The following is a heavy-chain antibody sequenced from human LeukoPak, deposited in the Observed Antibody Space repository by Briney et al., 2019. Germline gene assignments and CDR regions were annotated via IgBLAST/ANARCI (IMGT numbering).Heavy chain of an antibody. D-gene: IGHD2-2*01. CDR2: INAGNGNT. CDR1: GYTFTSYA. Sequence: ASVKVSCKASGYTFTSYAMHWVRQAPGQRLEWMGWINAGNGNTKYSQKFQGRVTITRDTSASTAYMELSSLRSEDTAVYYCARDRGSSTSRTYYYYYGMDVWAKGPRSPSPQ. J-gene: IGHJ6*04. V-gene: IGHV1-3*01. CDR3: ARDRGSSTSRTYYYYYGMDV.